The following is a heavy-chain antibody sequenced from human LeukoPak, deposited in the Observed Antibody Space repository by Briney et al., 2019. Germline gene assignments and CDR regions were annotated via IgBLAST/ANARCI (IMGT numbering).Heavy chain of an antibody. Sequence: SSETLSLTCTVSGGSISSGGYYWSWIRQHPGKGLEWIGYIYYSGSTYYNPSLKSRVTISVDTSKNQFSLKLSSVTAADTAVYYCARVADRGLYGMDVWGQGTTVTVSS. CDR1: GGSISSGGYY. CDR3: ARVADRGLYGMDV. D-gene: IGHD3-16*01. J-gene: IGHJ6*02. CDR2: IYYSGST. V-gene: IGHV4-31*03.